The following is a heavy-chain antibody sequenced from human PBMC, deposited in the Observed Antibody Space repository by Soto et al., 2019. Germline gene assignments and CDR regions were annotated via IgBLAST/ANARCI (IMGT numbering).Heavy chain of an antibody. Sequence: QVQLVQSGAEVKKPGASVKVSCKASGYTFTSYDINWVRQATGQGLGWMGWMKPNSGNAGNAQKFPGRVTMTRNTYISTAYMELSSLRSEDTAVYYCARTLYGDNVDYGGQGSLVTVSP. D-gene: IGHD4-17*01. CDR3: ARTLYGDNVDY. V-gene: IGHV1-8*01. J-gene: IGHJ4*02. CDR2: MKPNSGNA. CDR1: GYTFTSYD.